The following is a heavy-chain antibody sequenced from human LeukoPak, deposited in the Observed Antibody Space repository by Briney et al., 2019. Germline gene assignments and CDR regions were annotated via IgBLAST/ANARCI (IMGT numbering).Heavy chain of an antibody. D-gene: IGHD3-3*01. CDR2: INHSGST. CDR3: ARGIRYYDFWSGYYYFDY. V-gene: IGHV4-34*01. J-gene: IGHJ4*02. Sequence: SETLSLTCAVYGGSFSGYYWSWIRQPPGKGLEWIGEINHSGSTNYNPSLKSRVTISVDTSKNQFSLKLSSVTAADTAVYYCARGIRYYDFWSGYYYFDYWGQGTLVTVSS. CDR1: GGSFSGYY.